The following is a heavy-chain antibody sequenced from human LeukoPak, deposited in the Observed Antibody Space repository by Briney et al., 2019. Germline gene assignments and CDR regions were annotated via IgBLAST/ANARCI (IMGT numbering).Heavy chain of an antibody. CDR3: ARGITMVRGVSMDV. CDR1: GFTFSSYW. V-gene: IGHV3-7*01. Sequence: GGSLRLSCAASGFTFSSYWMSWVRQAPGKGLEWVANIKQDGSEKYYVDSVKGRFTISRDNAKNSLYLQMNSLRAEDTAVYYCARGITMVRGVSMDVWGQGTTVTVSS. D-gene: IGHD3-10*01. J-gene: IGHJ6*02. CDR2: IKQDGSEK.